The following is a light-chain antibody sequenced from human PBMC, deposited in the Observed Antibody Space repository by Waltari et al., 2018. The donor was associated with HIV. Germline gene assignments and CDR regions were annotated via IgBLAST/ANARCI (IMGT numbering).Light chain of an antibody. Sequence: QSALTQPASVSGSPGQSITISCTGASSDIGRYNYVSWYQQHPDKAPKLIIYDVRRRPSWSTERFPRSKSGNTASLTISGLQDEDESDYYCSSYTGSNTLGVIGTGTRVTVL. CDR3: SSYTGSNTLGV. J-gene: IGLJ1*01. CDR2: DVR. V-gene: IGLV2-14*03. CDR1: SSDIGRYNY.